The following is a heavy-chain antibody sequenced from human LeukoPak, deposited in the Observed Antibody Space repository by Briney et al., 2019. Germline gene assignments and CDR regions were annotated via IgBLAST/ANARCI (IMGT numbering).Heavy chain of an antibody. CDR2: IKSKINGETT. D-gene: IGHD3-22*01. Sequence: GGSLRLSCAASGFIFSDAWMNWVRQAPGKGLQWVGLIKSKINGETTDYAAPVKGRFTISRDDSKNTLYLEMNSLEIEDTAVYYCTTGWASASHDGYWGQGTLVTVSS. CDR1: GFIFSDAW. V-gene: IGHV3-15*05. J-gene: IGHJ4*02. CDR3: TTGWASASHDGY.